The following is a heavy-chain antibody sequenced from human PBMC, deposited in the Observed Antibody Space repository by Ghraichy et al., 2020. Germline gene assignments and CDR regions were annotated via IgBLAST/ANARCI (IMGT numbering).Heavy chain of an antibody. CDR1: GGSFSGYY. CDR3: ARGGLGIVVVPAAINPPDDAFDI. D-gene: IGHD2-2*03. Sequence: SQTLSLTCAVYGGSFSGYYWSWIRQPPGKGLEWIGEINHSGSTNYNPSLKSRVTISVDTSKNQFSLKLSSVTAADTAVYYCARGGLGIVVVPAAINPPDDAFDIWGQGTMVTVSS. CDR2: INHSGST. J-gene: IGHJ3*02. V-gene: IGHV4-34*01.